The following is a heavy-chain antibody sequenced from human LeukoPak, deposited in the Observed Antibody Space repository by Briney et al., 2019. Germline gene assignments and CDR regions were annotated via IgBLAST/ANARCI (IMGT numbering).Heavy chain of an antibody. CDR2: ISGSGGST. CDR3: AMYYDILTGYYSWNY. Sequence: GGSLRLSCAASGFTFSSYAMSWVRQAPGKGLEWVSAISGSGGSTYYADSVKGRFTISRDNSKNTLYLQMNSLRAEDTAVYYCAMYYDILTGYYSWNYWGQGTLVTVSS. J-gene: IGHJ4*02. V-gene: IGHV3-23*01. D-gene: IGHD3-9*01. CDR1: GFTFSSYA.